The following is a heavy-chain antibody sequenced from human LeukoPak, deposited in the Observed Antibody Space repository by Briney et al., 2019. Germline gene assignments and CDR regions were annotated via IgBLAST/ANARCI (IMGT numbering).Heavy chain of an antibody. Sequence: SGPTLVKPTQTPTLTCTFSGFSLSISGVGVGWIRQPPGKALEWLALIYWDDDKRYSPSLKSRLTITKDTSKNQVVLTVTNMDPVDTATYYCAHITMVRGVIKADAFDIWGQGTMVTVSS. CDR2: IYWDDDK. CDR3: AHITMVRGVIKADAFDI. D-gene: IGHD3-10*01. J-gene: IGHJ3*02. V-gene: IGHV2-5*02. CDR1: GFSLSISGVG.